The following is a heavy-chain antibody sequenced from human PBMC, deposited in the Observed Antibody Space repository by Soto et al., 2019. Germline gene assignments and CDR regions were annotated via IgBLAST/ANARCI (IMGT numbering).Heavy chain of an antibody. J-gene: IGHJ5*02. CDR1: GFTFSSYG. V-gene: IGHV3-30*18. CDR3: AKVVHEGFSVANWLDP. CDR2: ISYDGSNK. Sequence: QVQLVESGGGVVQPGRSLRLSCAASGFTFSSYGMHWVRQAPGKGLVWVAVISYDGSNKYYADSVKGRFTISRDNSKNTLYLQMNSLRAENTAVYYCAKVVHEGFSVANWLDPLGQGTLVTVSS. D-gene: IGHD6-6*01.